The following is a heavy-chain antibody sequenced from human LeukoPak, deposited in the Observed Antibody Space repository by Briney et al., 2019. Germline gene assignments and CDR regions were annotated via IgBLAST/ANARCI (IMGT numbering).Heavy chain of an antibody. J-gene: IGHJ4*02. CDR2: IKKDGSKK. CDR3: ARGASVDTAYFDY. V-gene: IGHV3-7*01. Sequence: ESLTLTWAVSGFTFSSYWMSWVRQAPGEGLEWVGNIKKDGSKKYYVDYVKGRFTISRDNAKNSLYLQMNSLRAEDTAVYYCARGASVDTAYFDYWGQGTLVTVSS. CDR1: GFTFSSYW. D-gene: IGHD5-18*01.